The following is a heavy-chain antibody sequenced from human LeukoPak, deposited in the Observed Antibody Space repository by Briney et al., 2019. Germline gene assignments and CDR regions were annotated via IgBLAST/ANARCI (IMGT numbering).Heavy chain of an antibody. CDR3: ARLIPDFWSGYYTFWFDP. CDR1: GYSISSGYY. V-gene: IGHV4-38-2*01. J-gene: IGHJ5*02. CDR2: LYQGGST. Sequence: PSETLSLTCAVSGYSISSGYYWGWIRQPPGKGLEWIGSLYQGGSTYYNPSLKSRVTISVDTSKNQFSLKLSSVTAADTAVYYCARLIPDFWSGYYTFWFDPWGQGTLVTVSS. D-gene: IGHD3-3*01.